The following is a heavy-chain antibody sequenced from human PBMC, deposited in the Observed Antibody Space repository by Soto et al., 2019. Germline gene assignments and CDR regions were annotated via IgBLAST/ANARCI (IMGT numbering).Heavy chain of an antibody. CDR3: ARGTNYYDSSGPILDAFDI. D-gene: IGHD3-22*01. V-gene: IGHV4-30-4*01. J-gene: IGHJ3*02. Sequence: QVQLQESGPGLVKPSQTLSLTCTVSGGSISSGDYYWSWIRQPPGKGLEWIGYIYYSGSTYYNPSIKSRVTISVDTSKNQFSLKLSSVTAAVTAVYYCARGTNYYDSSGPILDAFDIWGQGTMVTVSS. CDR1: GGSISSGDYY. CDR2: IYYSGST.